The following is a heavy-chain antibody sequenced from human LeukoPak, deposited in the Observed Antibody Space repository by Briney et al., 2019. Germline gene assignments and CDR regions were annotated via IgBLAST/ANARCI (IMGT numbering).Heavy chain of an antibody. CDR3: AKDLWSGSYSGLGYYMDV. J-gene: IGHJ6*03. CDR1: GFSFSSYS. D-gene: IGHD1-26*01. CDR2: ISSSSSYI. Sequence: GGSLRLSCAASGFSFSSYSMNWVRQAPGKGLEWVSSISSSSSYIYYADSVKGRFTISRDNAKNSLYLQMNSLRAEDTAVYYCAKDLWSGSYSGLGYYMDVWGKGTTVTISS. V-gene: IGHV3-21*01.